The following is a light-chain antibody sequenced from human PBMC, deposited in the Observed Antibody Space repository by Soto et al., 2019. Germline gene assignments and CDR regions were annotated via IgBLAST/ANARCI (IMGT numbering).Light chain of an antibody. V-gene: IGKV4-1*01. Sequence: IVMTQTPESVALSLSERATINCKSSQSVLYSSNNKNYLAWYQQKPGQPPKLLIYWASTRESGVPDRFSGSGSGTDFTLTISSLQAEDVALYYCQVSYSTPIPFGQVTRLE. CDR3: QVSYSTPIP. J-gene: IGKJ5*01. CDR1: QSVLYSSNNKNY. CDR2: WAS.